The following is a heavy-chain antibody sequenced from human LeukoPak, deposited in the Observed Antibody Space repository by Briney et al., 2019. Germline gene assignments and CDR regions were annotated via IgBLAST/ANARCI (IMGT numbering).Heavy chain of an antibody. V-gene: IGHV3-21*01. CDR3: ARERTPKHYYGSGTYDRYFDH. Sequence: PGGSLRLSCAASGFTFSSFGMTWVRQAPGKGLDWVSSISSSSSYIYYADSVKGRFTISRDTTQNSLFLQMNSLRAEDTALYYCARERTPKHYYGSGTYDRYFDHWGQGTLVTVSS. CDR2: ISSSSSYI. J-gene: IGHJ4*02. CDR1: GFTFSSFG. D-gene: IGHD3-10*01.